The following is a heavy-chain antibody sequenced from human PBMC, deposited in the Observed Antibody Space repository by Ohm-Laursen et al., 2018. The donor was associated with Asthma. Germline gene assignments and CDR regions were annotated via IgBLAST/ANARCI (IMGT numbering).Heavy chain of an antibody. V-gene: IGHV3-11*01. Sequence: LSLTCTVSGGSISSSSYYWGWIRQPPGKGLEWVSYISSSGTKIYGDSVKGRFTISRDNAKNSLYLQMNSLRAEDTAVYYCARGFPPEYWGQGTLVTVSS. J-gene: IGHJ4*02. CDR3: ARGFPPEY. CDR2: ISSSGTKI. CDR1: GGSISSSSYY.